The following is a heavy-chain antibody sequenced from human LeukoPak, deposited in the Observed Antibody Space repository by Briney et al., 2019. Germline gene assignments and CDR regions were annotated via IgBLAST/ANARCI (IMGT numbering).Heavy chain of an antibody. Sequence: RGSLRLSCAASGFTFSSYSMNWVRQAPGKGLEWVSSISSSSSYIYYADSVKGRFTISRDNAKNSLYLQMNSLRAEDTAVYYCWKRQLVPGKNDYWGQGTLVTVSS. CDR2: ISSSSSYI. J-gene: IGHJ4*02. V-gene: IGHV3-21*01. CDR1: GFTFSSYS. D-gene: IGHD6-13*01. CDR3: WKRQLVPGKNDY.